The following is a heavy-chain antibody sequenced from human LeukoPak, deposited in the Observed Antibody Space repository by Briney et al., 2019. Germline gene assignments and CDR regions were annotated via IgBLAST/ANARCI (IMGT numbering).Heavy chain of an antibody. CDR3: ARVSGDFWSGPKPNWFDP. D-gene: IGHD3-3*01. Sequence: SETLSLTCTVSGGSISSYYWSWIRQPPGKGLEWIGYIYYSGSTNYNPFLKSRVTISVDTSKNQFSLKLSSVTAADTAVYYCARVSGDFWSGPKPNWFDPWGQGTLVTVSS. CDR1: GGSISSYY. V-gene: IGHV4-59*01. CDR2: IYYSGST. J-gene: IGHJ5*02.